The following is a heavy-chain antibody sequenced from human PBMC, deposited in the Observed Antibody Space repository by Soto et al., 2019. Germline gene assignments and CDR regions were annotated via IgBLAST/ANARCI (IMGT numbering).Heavy chain of an antibody. J-gene: IGHJ4*02. CDR1: GGSINSVGYY. V-gene: IGHV4-31*03. CDR3: ARATGTLRSRNCDS. Sequence: QVQLQESGPGLVKPSQTLSLTCTVSGGSINSVGYYWTWIRQPPGKGLEWIGSIYHTGSTYYSPSRRSRLTISVDTSKSQFSLRLKSVTAADTAVYYCARATGTLRSRNCDSWGQGTLVTVSS. D-gene: IGHD1-1*01. CDR2: IYHTGST.